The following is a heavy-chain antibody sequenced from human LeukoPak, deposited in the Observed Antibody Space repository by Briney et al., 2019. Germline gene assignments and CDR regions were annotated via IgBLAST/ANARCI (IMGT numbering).Heavy chain of an antibody. Sequence: ASVKVSCKASGYTFSDYYMRWVRQAPGQGLEWMGWINPDSGVTNHAQKFEGRVTMTRDTPISTVYMELSRLRSDDTAVYYCARAMVEYHYGMDVWGQGTTVTVSS. CDR1: GYTFSDYY. D-gene: IGHD3-10*01. V-gene: IGHV1-2*02. CDR3: ARAMVEYHYGMDV. J-gene: IGHJ6*02. CDR2: INPDSGVT.